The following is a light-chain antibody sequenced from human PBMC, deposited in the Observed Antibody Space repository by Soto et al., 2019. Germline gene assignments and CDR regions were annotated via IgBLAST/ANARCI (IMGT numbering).Light chain of an antibody. V-gene: IGKV3-20*01. J-gene: IGKJ5*01. CDR1: QSLSGNY. CDR2: GVS. CDR3: QQYCSSPT. Sequence: EIVLTQSPGTLSLSPGERATLSCRASQSLSGNYLAWYQQKPGQAPRLLIFGVSSKATGIPDRFSGSGSGTDFTITISRLEPEDFAVYFCQQYCSSPTFGQGTRL.